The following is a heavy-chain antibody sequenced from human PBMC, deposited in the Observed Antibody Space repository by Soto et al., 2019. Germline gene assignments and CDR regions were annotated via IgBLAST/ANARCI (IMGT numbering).Heavy chain of an antibody. CDR2: ISAYNGNT. D-gene: IGHD5-12*01. Sequence: ASVKVSCKASGYTFTSYGISWVRQAPRQGLEWMGWISAYNGNTNYAQKLQGRVTMTTDTSTSTAYMELRSLRSDDTAVYYCARGSGDRGYSGYDTFDYWGQGTLVTVSS. CDR3: ARGSGDRGYSGYDTFDY. CDR1: GYTFTSYG. J-gene: IGHJ4*02. V-gene: IGHV1-18*01.